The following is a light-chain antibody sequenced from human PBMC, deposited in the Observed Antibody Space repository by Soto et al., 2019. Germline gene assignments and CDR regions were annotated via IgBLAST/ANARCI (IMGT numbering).Light chain of an antibody. CDR3: QQSYKTPPT. J-gene: IGKJ1*01. V-gene: IGKV1-39*01. Sequence: DIQMTQAPSSLSASVGDRVTIICRSSQNIDNYLNWYQQKPGKPPNLLIYDTSTLQGGVPSRFTGRGSGTDFTLTISGLQPEDFAIYYCQQSYKTPPTFXQGTKVDIK. CDR1: QNIDNY. CDR2: DTS.